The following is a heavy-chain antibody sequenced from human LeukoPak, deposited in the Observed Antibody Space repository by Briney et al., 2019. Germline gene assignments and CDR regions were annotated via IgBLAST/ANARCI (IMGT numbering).Heavy chain of an antibody. V-gene: IGHV4-30-4*01. CDR3: ARADYGGPFDY. J-gene: IGHJ4*02. D-gene: IGHD4-23*01. CDR2: IYYSGST. Sequence: PSETLSLTCSVSGGSISSGDYYWGWIRQPPGKGREWIGYIYYSGSTYYNPSLKSRVTISVDTSKNQFSLSLNSVTAADTAIYYCARADYGGPFDYWGQGTLVTVSS. CDR1: GGSISSGDYY.